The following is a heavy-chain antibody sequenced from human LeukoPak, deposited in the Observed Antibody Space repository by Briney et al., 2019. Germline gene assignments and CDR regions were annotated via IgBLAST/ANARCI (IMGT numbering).Heavy chain of an antibody. D-gene: IGHD1-26*01. J-gene: IGHJ4*02. Sequence: PSETLSLTCTVSGGSISSSSYYWGWIRQPPGKGLEWIGSIYYSGSTYYNPSLKSRVTISVDTSKNQFSLKLSSVTAADTAVYYCAREGSGSYEVYWGQGTLVTVSS. CDR2: IYYSGST. V-gene: IGHV4-39*07. CDR3: AREGSGSYEVY. CDR1: GGSISSSSYY.